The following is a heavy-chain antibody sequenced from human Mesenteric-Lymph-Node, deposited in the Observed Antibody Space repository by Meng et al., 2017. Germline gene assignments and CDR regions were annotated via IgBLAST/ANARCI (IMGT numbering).Heavy chain of an antibody. J-gene: IGHJ5*02. CDR1: GSTFSRFA. V-gene: IGHV3-23*01. CDR2: MIGSVANT. Sequence: EVQLLESGGGLVQPGGSLRLSCEVSGSTFSRFAMNWVRQAPGKGPEWVSTMIGSVANTYYADSVKGRFTISRDSSKNTLYLQMNNLRAEDTAVYYCARVYWNDGRFDPWGQGTLVTVSS. CDR3: ARVYWNDGRFDP. D-gene: IGHD1-1*01.